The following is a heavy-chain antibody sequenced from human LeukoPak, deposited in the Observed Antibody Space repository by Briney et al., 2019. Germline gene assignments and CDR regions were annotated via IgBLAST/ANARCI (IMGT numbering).Heavy chain of an antibody. J-gene: IGHJ5*02. CDR1: GFTVSSNY. Sequence: PGGSLRLSCAASGFTVSSNYMSWVRQAPGKGLEWVSVIYSGGSTYYADSVKGRFTISRDNSKNTLYLQMNSLRAEDTAVYYCARDLIAVAGNWFDPWGQGTLVTVSS. CDR2: IYSGGST. D-gene: IGHD6-19*01. V-gene: IGHV3-53*01. CDR3: ARDLIAVAGNWFDP.